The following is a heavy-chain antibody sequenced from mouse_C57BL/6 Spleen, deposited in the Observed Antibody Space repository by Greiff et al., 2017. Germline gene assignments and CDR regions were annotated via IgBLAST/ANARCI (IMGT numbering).Heavy chain of an antibody. J-gene: IGHJ3*01. CDR3: ARYIPYGRFAY. Sequence: DVQLQESGGGLVQPGGSLSLSCAASGFTFTDYYMSWVRQPPGKALEWLGFIRNKANGYTTEYSASVKGRFTISRDNSQSILYLQMNALRAEDSATYYCARYIPYGRFAYWGQGTLVTVSA. V-gene: IGHV7-3*01. CDR1: GFTFTDYY. CDR2: IRNKANGYTT. D-gene: IGHD1-1*02.